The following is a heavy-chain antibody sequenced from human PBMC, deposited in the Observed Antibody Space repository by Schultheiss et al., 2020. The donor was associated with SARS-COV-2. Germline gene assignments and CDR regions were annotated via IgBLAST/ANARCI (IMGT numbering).Heavy chain of an antibody. CDR1: GGSISSYY. D-gene: IGHD6-19*01. CDR3: ASEAAVAGLGY. J-gene: IGHJ4*02. CDR2: IYTSGST. V-gene: IGHV4-4*07. Sequence: SETLSLTCTVSGGSISSYYWSWIRQPAGKGLEWIGRIYTSGSTNYNPSLKSRVTISVDTSKNQFSLKLSSVTAADTAVYYCASEAAVAGLGYWGQGTLVTVSS.